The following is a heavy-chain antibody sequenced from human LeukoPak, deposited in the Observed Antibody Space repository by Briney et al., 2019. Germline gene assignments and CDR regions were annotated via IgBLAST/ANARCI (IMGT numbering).Heavy chain of an antibody. J-gene: IGHJ5*02. D-gene: IGHD3-16*01. Sequence: SETLSLTRAVCGYFISRGYYWGWTRQPPGKGLEWIGSIYHSGSNYYNPSLKSRLTISVDTSKNQFSLRLSAVTAANTAVYYCARDPVGDWFDPWGQGTLVTVSS. CDR3: ARDPVGDWFDP. V-gene: IGHV4-38-2*02. CDR1: GYFISRGYY. CDR2: IYHSGSN.